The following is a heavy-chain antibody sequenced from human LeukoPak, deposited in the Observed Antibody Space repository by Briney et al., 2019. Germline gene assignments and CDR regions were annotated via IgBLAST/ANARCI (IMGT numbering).Heavy chain of an antibody. D-gene: IGHD6-25*01. V-gene: IGHV3-9*01. J-gene: IGHJ4*02. CDR3: AKDRVRRAAAAPFDY. CDR1: GFTFDDYA. Sequence: GGSLRLSCAASGFTFDDYAMHWVRHAPGKGLEWVSGISWNSGSIGYADSVKGRFTISRDNAKNSLYLQMNSLRAEDTALYYCAKDRVRRAAAAPFDYWGQGTLVTVSS. CDR2: ISWNSGSI.